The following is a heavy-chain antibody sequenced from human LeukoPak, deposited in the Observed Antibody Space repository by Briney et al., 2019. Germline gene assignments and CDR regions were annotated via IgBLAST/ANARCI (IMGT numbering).Heavy chain of an antibody. CDR1: GYTFTGYY. D-gene: IGHD6-13*01. CDR3: ARVRVLSITAAAHDY. V-gene: IGHV1-2*02. Sequence: GASVKVSCKASGYTFTGYYVHWVRQAPGQGVEWMGWINPNSGGTNYAQKFQGRVTMTRDTSINTAYMELSRLTSDDTAVYYCARVRVLSITAAAHDYWGQGTLVTVSS. CDR2: INPNSGGT. J-gene: IGHJ4*02.